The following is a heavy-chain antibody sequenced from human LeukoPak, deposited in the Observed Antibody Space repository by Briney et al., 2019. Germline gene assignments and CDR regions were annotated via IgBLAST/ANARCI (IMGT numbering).Heavy chain of an antibody. D-gene: IGHD6-19*01. Sequence: SGTLSLTCTVSGGSISSYYWSWIRQPPGKGLEWIGYIYYSGSTNYNPSLKSRVTISVDTSKNQFSLKLSSVTAADTAVYYCARHMGEQWLEDDWYFDLWGRGTLVTVSS. CDR1: GGSISSYY. V-gene: IGHV4-59*08. J-gene: IGHJ2*01. CDR3: ARHMGEQWLEDDWYFDL. CDR2: IYYSGST.